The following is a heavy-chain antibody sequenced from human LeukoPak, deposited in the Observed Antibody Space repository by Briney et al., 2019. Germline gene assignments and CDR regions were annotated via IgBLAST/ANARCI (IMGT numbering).Heavy chain of an antibody. J-gene: IGHJ5*02. CDR1: GFTFGSYS. CDR3: ARDLGSSWYGWFDP. D-gene: IGHD6-13*01. Sequence: PGGSLRLSCAASGFTFGSYSMNWVRQAPGKGLEWVSSISSSSSYIYYADSVKGRFTISRDNAKNSLYLQMNSLRAEDTAVYYCARDLGSSWYGWFDPWGQGTLVTVSS. V-gene: IGHV3-21*01. CDR2: ISSSSSYI.